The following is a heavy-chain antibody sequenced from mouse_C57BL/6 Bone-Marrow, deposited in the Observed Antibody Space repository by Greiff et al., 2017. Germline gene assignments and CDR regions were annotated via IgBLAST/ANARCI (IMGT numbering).Heavy chain of an antibody. CDR3: ARHKTYYAMDY. CDR1: GFPFSDYY. V-gene: IGHV5-12*01. Sequence: EVKLVESGGGLVQPGGSLKLSCAASGFPFSDYYMYWVHQTPEKRLEWVAYISNGGGSIYYPDTVKGRFTISRDNAKNTLYLQMSRLKSEDTAMYYCARHKTYYAMDYWGQGTSVTVSS. CDR2: ISNGGGSI. J-gene: IGHJ4*01.